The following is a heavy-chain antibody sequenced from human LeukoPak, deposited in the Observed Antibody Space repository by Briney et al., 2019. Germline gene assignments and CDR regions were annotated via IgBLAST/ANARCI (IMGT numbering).Heavy chain of an antibody. D-gene: IGHD3-16*01. CDR3: ARLDYVWGSYYY. CDR2: IYTSGST. Sequence: SETLSLTCTVSGGSINSGSYYWSWIRQPAGKGLEWIGRIYTSGSTKYNPSLKSRVTISVDTSKNQFSLKLSSVTAADTAVYYCARLDYVWGSYYYWGQGTLVTVSS. V-gene: IGHV4-61*02. J-gene: IGHJ4*02. CDR1: GGSINSGSYY.